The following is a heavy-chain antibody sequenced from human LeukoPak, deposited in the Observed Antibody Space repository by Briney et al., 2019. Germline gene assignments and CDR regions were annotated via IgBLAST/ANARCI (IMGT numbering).Heavy chain of an antibody. CDR2: ISGSGGST. Sequence: GGSLRLSCAASGFTFSSYAMSWVRHAPGKGLEWVSAISGSGGSTYYADSVKGRFTISRDNSKNTLYLQMNSLRAEDTAVYYCAGYCSGGSCLDYWGQGTLVTVSS. D-gene: IGHD2-15*01. CDR3: AGYCSGGSCLDY. V-gene: IGHV3-23*01. CDR1: GFTFSSYA. J-gene: IGHJ4*02.